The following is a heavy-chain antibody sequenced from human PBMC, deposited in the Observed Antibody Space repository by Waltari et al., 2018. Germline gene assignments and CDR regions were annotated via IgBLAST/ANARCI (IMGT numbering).Heavy chain of an antibody. CDR1: GGSISSGGYY. CDR2: IYYSGST. D-gene: IGHD2-2*01. Sequence: QVQLQESGPGLVTPSQTLSLTCTVSGGSISSGGYYLTWIRQHPGKGLEWIGYIYYSGSTYYNPSLKSRVTISVDTSKNQFSLKLSSVTAADTAVYYCARSVAAALSAFDIWGQGTMVTVSS. V-gene: IGHV4-31*03. CDR3: ARSVAAALSAFDI. J-gene: IGHJ3*02.